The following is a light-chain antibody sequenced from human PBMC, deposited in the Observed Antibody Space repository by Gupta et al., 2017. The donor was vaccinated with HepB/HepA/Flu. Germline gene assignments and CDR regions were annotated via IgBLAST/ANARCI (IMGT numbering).Light chain of an antibody. CDR1: QSINRW. J-gene: IGKJ1*01. CDR3: RQQNNNSRT. V-gene: IGKV1-5*03. Sequence: DIQMTPSPSTLSASVGDRVTITCRAGQSINRWLAWYQQKPGRAPKRLIYKASSLESGGPSRFSGSGSGTECTLTISSLQPDDCATYYCRQQNNNSRTFGQGTKVEIK. CDR2: KAS.